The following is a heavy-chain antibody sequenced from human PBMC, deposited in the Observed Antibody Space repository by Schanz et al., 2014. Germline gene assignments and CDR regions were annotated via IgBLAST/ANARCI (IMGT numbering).Heavy chain of an antibody. V-gene: IGHV3-33*01. Sequence: QVQLVESGGGVVQPGRSLRLSCATSGLNFDYYGMNWVRQAPGKGLEWVANIDCDGSEKYYVDSVKGRFTISRDNSKDTLYLQMNGLRPEDTAVYYCARDDIPIQGGPMDVWGQGTLVTVSS. D-gene: IGHD3-10*01. CDR2: IDCDGSEK. J-gene: IGHJ4*02. CDR1: GLNFDYYG. CDR3: ARDDIPIQGGPMDV.